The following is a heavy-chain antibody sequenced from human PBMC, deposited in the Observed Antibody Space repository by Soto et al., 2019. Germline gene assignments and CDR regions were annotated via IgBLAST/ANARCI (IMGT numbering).Heavy chain of an antibody. Sequence: QVQLQGSGPGLVKPSQTLSLTCAVSGDSISSRSHYWNWIRRVPGKGLEFISYLFYTGATYYNPSLRGRISMSVDTSKNQFSLTLRSVTAADTAIYYCAREGRHSGGMRESWFDPWGQGTQVTVSS. CDR3: AREGRHSGGMRESWFDP. V-gene: IGHV4-31*11. CDR2: LFYTGAT. CDR1: GDSISSRSHY. D-gene: IGHD3-10*01. J-gene: IGHJ5*02.